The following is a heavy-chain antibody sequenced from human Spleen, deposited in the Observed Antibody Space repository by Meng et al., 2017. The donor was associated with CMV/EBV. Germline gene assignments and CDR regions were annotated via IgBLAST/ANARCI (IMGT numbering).Heavy chain of an antibody. CDR2: ISSSGGTI. D-gene: IGHD3-3*01. CDR3: ARGRYYDFWSGFLEGSYYFDY. Sequence: GGSLRLSCAASGFTLSNYAMNWVRQAPGRGLEWISDISSSGGTIYYADSVKGRFTISRDNAKNSLYLQMNSLRAEDTAVYYCARGRYYDFWSGFLEGSYYFDYWGQGTLVTVSS. V-gene: IGHV3-48*03. CDR1: GFTLSNYA. J-gene: IGHJ4*02.